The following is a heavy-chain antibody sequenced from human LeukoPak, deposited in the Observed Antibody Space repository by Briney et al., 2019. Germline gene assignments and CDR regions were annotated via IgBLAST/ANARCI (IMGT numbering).Heavy chain of an antibody. V-gene: IGHV1-69*01. CDR1: GGTFSSYA. J-gene: IGHJ4*02. CDR2: IIPIFGTA. D-gene: IGHD6-19*01. Sequence: SVKVSCKASGGTFSSYAISWVRQAPGQGLEWMGGIIPIFGTANYAQKFQGRVTITADESTSTAYMELRSLRSDDTAVYFCARDRTVAGFHLEAYWGQGTLVTVSS. CDR3: ARDRTVAGFHLEAY.